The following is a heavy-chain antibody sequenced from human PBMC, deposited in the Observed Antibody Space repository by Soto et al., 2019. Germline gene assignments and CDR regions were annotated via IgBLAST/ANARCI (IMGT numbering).Heavy chain of an antibody. D-gene: IGHD3-10*01. Sequence: GSLRLSCAASGFTCSSYAMSWGRQAPGKGLEWVSAISGSGGSTYYADSVKGRFTISRDNSKNTLYLQMNSLRAEDTAVYYCAKVWFGELSHFDYWGQGTLVTVSS. J-gene: IGHJ4*02. V-gene: IGHV3-23*01. CDR2: ISGSGGST. CDR3: AKVWFGELSHFDY. CDR1: GFTCSSYA.